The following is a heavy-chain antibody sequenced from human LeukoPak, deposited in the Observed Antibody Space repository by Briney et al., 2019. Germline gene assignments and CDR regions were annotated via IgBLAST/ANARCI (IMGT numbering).Heavy chain of an antibody. CDR2: IYTSGST. CDR1: GGSISSYY. J-gene: IGHJ4*02. D-gene: IGHD6-19*01. Sequence: SETLSLTCTVSGGSISSYYWSWIRQPAGKGLEWIGRIYTSGSTKYNPSLKSRVTISVDKSKNQFSLKLSSVTAADTAVYYCARDNGSGWWDYWGQGTLVTVSS. CDR3: ARDNGSGWWDY. V-gene: IGHV4-4*07.